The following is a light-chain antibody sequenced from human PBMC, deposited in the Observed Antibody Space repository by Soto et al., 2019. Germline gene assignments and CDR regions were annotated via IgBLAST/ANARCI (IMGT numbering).Light chain of an antibody. V-gene: IGKV1-5*03. CDR1: QSISSW. CDR2: KAS. Sequence: DIQMTQSPSTLSASVGDRVTITCRASQSISSWLAWYQQKPGKAPKVLIYKASSLESGVPSRFSGSGSGTEFTLSISSLQPDDFATYYCQQYNSYPLTLGGGTKVDIK. J-gene: IGKJ4*01. CDR3: QQYNSYPLT.